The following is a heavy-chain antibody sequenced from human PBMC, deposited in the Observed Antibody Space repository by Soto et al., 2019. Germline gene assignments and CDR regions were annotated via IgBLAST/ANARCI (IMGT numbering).Heavy chain of an antibody. CDR2: IYYSGST. CDR3: ARARMVRGIIYYYGMDV. Sequence: QVQLQESGPGLVKSSQTLSLTCTVSGGSISSDGNYWSWIRQHPGKGLGWIGYIYYSGSTYYTPSLKSRVTISVDTAKNQFSLKLNSVTAADTAVYYCARARMVRGIIYYYGMDVWGQGTTVTVSS. D-gene: IGHD3-10*01. V-gene: IGHV4-31*03. J-gene: IGHJ6*02. CDR1: GGSISSDGNY.